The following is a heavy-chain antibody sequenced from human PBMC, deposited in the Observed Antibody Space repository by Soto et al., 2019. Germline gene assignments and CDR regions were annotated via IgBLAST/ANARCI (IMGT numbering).Heavy chain of an antibody. V-gene: IGHV1-69*13. D-gene: IGHD6-6*01. Sequence: SVKVSCKASGGTFSSYAISWVRQAPGQGLEWMGRIIPIFGTANYAQKFQGRVTITADESTSTAYMELSSLRSEDTAVYYCARPIGAHAWGHYYYYYGMDVWGQGTTVTVSS. CDR2: IIPIFGTA. J-gene: IGHJ6*02. CDR1: GGTFSSYA. CDR3: ARPIGAHAWGHYYYYYGMDV.